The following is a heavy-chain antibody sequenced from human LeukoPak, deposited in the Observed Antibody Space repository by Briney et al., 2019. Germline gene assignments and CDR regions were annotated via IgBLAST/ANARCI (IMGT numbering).Heavy chain of an antibody. D-gene: IGHD2-15*01. CDR3: AGTASMVAPRTTSLQDYYYMDV. J-gene: IGHJ6*03. CDR1: GGSISSSSYY. CDR2: IYYSGST. V-gene: IGHV4-39*01. Sequence: PSETLSLTCTVSGGSISSSSYYWGWIRQPPGKGLGWIGSIYYSGSTYYNPSLKSRVTISVDTSKNQFSLKLSSVTAADTAVYYCAGTASMVAPRTTSLQDYYYMDVWGKGTTVTVSS.